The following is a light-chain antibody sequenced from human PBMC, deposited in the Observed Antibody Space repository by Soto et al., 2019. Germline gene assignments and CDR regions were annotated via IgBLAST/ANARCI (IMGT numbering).Light chain of an antibody. CDR2: EVS. Sequence: QSALTQPPSASGSPGQSVTISCTGTSSDVGGYNYVSWYQQHPGKAPKLMIYEVSKRPSGVPDRFSGSKSGNTASLTVSGLQAEDEADYYCNSYASSGTLVFGTGTKLTVL. CDR3: NSYASSGTLV. J-gene: IGLJ1*01. V-gene: IGLV2-8*01. CDR1: SSDVGGYNY.